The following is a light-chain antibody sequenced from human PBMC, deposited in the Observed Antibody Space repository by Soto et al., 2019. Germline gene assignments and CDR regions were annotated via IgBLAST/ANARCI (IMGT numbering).Light chain of an antibody. CDR3: QQYDNLLPIT. V-gene: IGKV1-33*01. Sequence: DIQMTQSPSSLSASVGDRVTITCQASQDISNYLNWYQQKPGKAHKLLIYDASNLETGVPSRFSGSGSRTDFTFTISSLQPEDIATYYCQQYDNLLPITFGQGTRLEIK. CDR2: DAS. CDR1: QDISNY. J-gene: IGKJ5*01.